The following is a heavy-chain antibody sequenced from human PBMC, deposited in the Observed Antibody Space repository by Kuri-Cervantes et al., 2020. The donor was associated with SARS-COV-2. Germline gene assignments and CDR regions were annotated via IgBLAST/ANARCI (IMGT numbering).Heavy chain of an antibody. V-gene: IGHV3-30*02. CDR1: GFTFSSYG. Sequence: GESLKISCAASGFTFSSYGMHWVRQAPGKGLEWVAFIRYDGSNKYYADSVKGRFTISRDNSKNTLYQQMNSLRAEDTAVYYCAKDRSSSWLWYFDLWGRGTLVTASS. D-gene: IGHD6-13*01. CDR3: AKDRSSSWLWYFDL. CDR2: IRYDGSNK. J-gene: IGHJ2*01.